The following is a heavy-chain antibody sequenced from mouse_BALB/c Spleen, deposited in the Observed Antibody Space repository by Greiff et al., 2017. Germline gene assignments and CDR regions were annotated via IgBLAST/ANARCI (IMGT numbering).Heavy chain of an antibody. CDR1: GYTFTSYW. CDR3: ARSGGVRAGDY. CDR2: IFPGSGTT. Sequence: QVQLQQSGAELVKPGASVKLSCKTSGYTFTSYWLQWVKQRPGQGLGWIGEIFPGSGTTYYNEKFKGKATLTIDTSSSTAYMQLSSLTSEDSAVYFCARSGGVRAGDYWGQGTSVTVSS. D-gene: IGHD2-14*01. V-gene: IGHV1S132*01. J-gene: IGHJ4*01.